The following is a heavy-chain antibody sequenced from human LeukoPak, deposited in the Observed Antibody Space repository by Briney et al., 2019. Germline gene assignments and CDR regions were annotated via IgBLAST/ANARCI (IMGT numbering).Heavy chain of an antibody. D-gene: IGHD1-26*01. CDR1: GYTFTGYY. J-gene: IGHJ3*02. Sequence: ASVKVSCKASGYTFTGYYMHWVRQAPGQGLEWMGWINPNSGGTNYAQKFQGRVTMTRDTSISTAYMELSRLRSDDTAVYYCASSNLGGGSYYNAFDIWGQGTMVTVSS. CDR2: INPNSGGT. V-gene: IGHV1-2*02. CDR3: ASSNLGGGSYYNAFDI.